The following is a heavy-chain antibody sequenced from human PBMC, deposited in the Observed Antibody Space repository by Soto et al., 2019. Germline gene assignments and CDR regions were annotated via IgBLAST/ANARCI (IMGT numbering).Heavy chain of an antibody. CDR1: GYTFTGYY. Sequence: GSSVKVSCKASGYTFTGYYMHWVRQAPGQGLEWMGWINPNSGGTNYAQKFQGRVTMTRDTSISTAYMELSRLRSDDTAVYYCARGIVYDILTGYPYYYYGMDVWGQGTTVTVSS. V-gene: IGHV1-2*02. D-gene: IGHD3-9*01. CDR3: ARGIVYDILTGYPYYYYGMDV. J-gene: IGHJ6*02. CDR2: INPNSGGT.